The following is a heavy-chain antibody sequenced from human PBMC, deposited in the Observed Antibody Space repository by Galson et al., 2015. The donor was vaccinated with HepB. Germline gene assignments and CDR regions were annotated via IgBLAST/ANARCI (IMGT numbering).Heavy chain of an antibody. D-gene: IGHD3-3*01. Sequence: SLRLSCAASGFTFDDYALHWVRQAPGKGLEWVSGISWNRGNTGYADSVKGQFTISRDNAKNSLYLQMNSLRAEDTALYYCAKDIYYDLFSGAFDIWGQGTMVTVPS. V-gene: IGHV3-9*01. J-gene: IGHJ3*02. CDR3: AKDIYYDLFSGAFDI. CDR2: ISWNRGNT. CDR1: GFTFDDYA.